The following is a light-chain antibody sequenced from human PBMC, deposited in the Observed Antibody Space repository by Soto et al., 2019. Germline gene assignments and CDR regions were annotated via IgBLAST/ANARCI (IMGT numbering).Light chain of an antibody. Sequence: EIVLTPSPDTLSLSPGESATLSCRASQSVRSSYLAWYQQTPGQTPRLLIYAASSRATGIPDRFSGSGSGTDFSLTISRLEAEDFAVYYCQNYGSSPRKCGQGTKGAIK. V-gene: IGKV3-20*01. CDR1: QSVRSSY. CDR3: QNYGSSPRK. CDR2: AAS. J-gene: IGKJ1*01.